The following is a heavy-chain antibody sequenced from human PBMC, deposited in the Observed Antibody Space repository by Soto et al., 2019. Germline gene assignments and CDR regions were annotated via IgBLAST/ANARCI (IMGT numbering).Heavy chain of an antibody. CDR2: ISDTGGKT. CDR3: CRASHSYASLGHFDY. V-gene: IGHV3-23*01. CDR1: GFSFSSYA. J-gene: IGHJ4*02. D-gene: IGHD3-16*01. Sequence: EVQLLESGGGLIQPGESLRLSCAASGFSFSSYAMGWVHQAPGKGLEWVSHISDTGGKTYYADSVKGRFTVSRDNSKNTLFLEMNSLRAENTAVYYCCRASHSYASLGHFDYWGQGTLVTVSS.